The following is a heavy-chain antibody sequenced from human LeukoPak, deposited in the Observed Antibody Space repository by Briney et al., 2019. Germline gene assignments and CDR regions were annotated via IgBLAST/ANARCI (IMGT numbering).Heavy chain of an antibody. CDR1: GFTFSSYS. D-gene: IGHD3-3*01. CDR3: ARAPGTFWSGYYHFDY. J-gene: IGHJ4*02. V-gene: IGHV3-48*04. CDR2: ISSSSTI. Sequence: GGSLSLSCAASGFTFSSYSMNWVRQAPGKGLEWVSYISSSSTIYYADSVKGRFTISRDNAKNSLYLQMNSLRAEDTAVYYCARAPGTFWSGYYHFDYWGQGTLVTVSS.